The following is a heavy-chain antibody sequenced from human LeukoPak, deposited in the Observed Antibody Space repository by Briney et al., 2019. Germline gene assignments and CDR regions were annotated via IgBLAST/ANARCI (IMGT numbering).Heavy chain of an antibody. J-gene: IGHJ4*02. CDR2: MNPNSGNT. CDR3: LCDSSGYDGFWDY. V-gene: IGHV1-8*02. CDR1: DYTFTSYG. Sequence: ASVKVSCKASDYTFTSYGISWVRQATGQGLEWMGWMNPNSGNTGYAQKFQGRVTMTRNTSISTAYMELSSLRSEDTAVYYCLCDSSGYDGFWDYWGQGTLVTVSS. D-gene: IGHD3-22*01.